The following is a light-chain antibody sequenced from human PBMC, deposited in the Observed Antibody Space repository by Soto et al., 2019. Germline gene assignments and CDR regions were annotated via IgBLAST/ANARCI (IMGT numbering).Light chain of an antibody. V-gene: IGKV3-20*01. J-gene: IGKJ3*01. CDR2: GTS. CDR3: QQSGSAFT. CDR1: ETISSKY. Sequence: EIVLTQSPGTLSLSPGQRATLSCRASETISSKYLAWYQHRPGQPPRLLIYGTSNRPTDIPDRFSGSGSGTDFTLTISRLEPEDFAVYYCQQSGSAFTFGPGTKVDV.